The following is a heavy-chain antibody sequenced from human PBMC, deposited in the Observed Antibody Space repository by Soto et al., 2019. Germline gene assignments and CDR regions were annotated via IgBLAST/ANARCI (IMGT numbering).Heavy chain of an antibody. Sequence: QVQLQESGPGLVKPSQTLSLTCTVSGGSIRSGDYYWSWIRQPPGKGLEWIGYIYYSGSTYYNPSLKSRVIISVDTSKNQFSLKLTSVSAADTAVYYCARGPNYYNSARGWTDPWGQGTLVTVSS. CDR1: GGSIRSGDYY. CDR2: IYYSGST. D-gene: IGHD3-10*01. V-gene: IGHV4-30-4*01. J-gene: IGHJ5*02. CDR3: ARGPNYYNSARGWTDP.